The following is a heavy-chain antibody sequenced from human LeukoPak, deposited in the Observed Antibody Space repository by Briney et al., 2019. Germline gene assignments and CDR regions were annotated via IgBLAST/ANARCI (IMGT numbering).Heavy chain of an antibody. V-gene: IGHV3-23*01. CDR1: GFTFTNYA. Sequence: GGSLRLSCAASGFTFTNYAGSWVRQAPGKGLEGVSGISGGGGSTYYADSVKGRFTIAKDKSKNTLYLHMNRLRAEATDVYYCAKSGCSSTSCYGLFSGWFDPWGQGTLVPVSS. J-gene: IGHJ5*02. D-gene: IGHD2-2*01. CDR2: ISGGGGST. CDR3: AKSGCSSTSCYGLFSGWFDP.